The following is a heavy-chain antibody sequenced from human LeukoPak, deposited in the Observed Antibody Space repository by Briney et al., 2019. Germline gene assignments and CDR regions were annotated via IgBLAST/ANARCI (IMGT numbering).Heavy chain of an antibody. CDR1: GGSLSSDSYY. V-gene: IGHV4-61*02. D-gene: IGHD2-2*01. Sequence: SETLSLTCTVSGGSLSSDSYYWNWIRQPAGRGLEWVGRIYAPENTNYNPSLKSRVTISVDTSKNQFSLKLSSVTAADTAVYYCARGFHQYCSSSACYGPSDYWGQGTLVTVSS. CDR3: ARGFHQYCSSSACYGPSDY. CDR2: IYAPENT. J-gene: IGHJ4*02.